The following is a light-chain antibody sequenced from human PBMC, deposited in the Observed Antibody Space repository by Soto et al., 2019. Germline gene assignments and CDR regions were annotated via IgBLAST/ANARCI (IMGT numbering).Light chain of an antibody. Sequence: QSALTQPASVSGSPGQSITISCTGTSSDVGNYNLVSWYQQHPGKAPKLMISEVTKRPSGLSTRFSGSKSGNTASLTISGLQAEDEADYYCCSYAGSSTLVFGGGTKLTVL. J-gene: IGLJ2*01. CDR3: CSYAGSSTLV. CDR2: EVT. V-gene: IGLV2-23*02. CDR1: SSDVGNYNL.